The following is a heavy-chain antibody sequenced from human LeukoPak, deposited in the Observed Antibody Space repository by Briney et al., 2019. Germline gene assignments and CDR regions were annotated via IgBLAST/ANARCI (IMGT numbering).Heavy chain of an antibody. V-gene: IGHV3-48*03. D-gene: IGHD3-3*01. CDR1: GFTFSSYE. CDR3: ARDPTIFGVVIAPGFP. CDR2: ISSSGSTI. Sequence: PGGSLRLSCAASGFTFSSYEMNWVRQAPGKGLEWVSYISSSGSTIYYADSVKGRFTISRDNAKNSLYLQMNSLRAEDTALYYCARDPTIFGVVIAPGFPWGQGTLVTVSS. J-gene: IGHJ5*02.